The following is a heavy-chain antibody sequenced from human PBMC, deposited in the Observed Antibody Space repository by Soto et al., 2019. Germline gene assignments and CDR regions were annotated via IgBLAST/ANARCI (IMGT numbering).Heavy chain of an antibody. J-gene: IGHJ3*02. V-gene: IGHV3-7*04. D-gene: IGHD6-13*01. Sequence: GGSLRLSCAASGFTFSSYWMSWVRQAPGKGLEWVANIKQDGSEKYYVDSVKGRFTISRDNAKNSLYLQMNSLRAEDTAVYYCAMGIAAAPYAFDIWGQGTMVTLSS. CDR3: AMGIAAAPYAFDI. CDR2: IKQDGSEK. CDR1: GFTFSSYW.